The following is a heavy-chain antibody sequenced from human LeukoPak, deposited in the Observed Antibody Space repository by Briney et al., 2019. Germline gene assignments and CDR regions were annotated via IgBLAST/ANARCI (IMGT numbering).Heavy chain of an antibody. CDR3: ASTYYYDSSGGDAFDI. CDR2: IYHSGST. V-gene: IGHV4-30-2*01. Sequence: PSETLSLTCAVSGGSISSGGYSWSWIRQPPGKGLEWIGYIYHSGSTYYNPSLKSRVTISVDRSKNQFSLKLSSVTAADTAVYYCASTYYYDSSGGDAFDIWGQGTMVTVSS. J-gene: IGHJ3*02. D-gene: IGHD3-22*01. CDR1: GGSISSGGYS.